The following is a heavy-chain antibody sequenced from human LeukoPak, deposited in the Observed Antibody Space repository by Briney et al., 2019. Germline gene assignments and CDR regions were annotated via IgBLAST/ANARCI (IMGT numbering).Heavy chain of an antibody. D-gene: IGHD4-17*01. Sequence: ASVKVSCKASGYTFTCYDINWVRQATGQGLEWMGWMNPNSGNTGYAQKFQGRVTITRNTSISTAYMELSSLRSEDTAVYYCARAGGPAVTTYYFDYWGQGTLVTVSS. V-gene: IGHV1-8*03. CDR3: ARAGGPAVTTYYFDY. CDR1: GYTFTCYD. CDR2: MNPNSGNT. J-gene: IGHJ4*02.